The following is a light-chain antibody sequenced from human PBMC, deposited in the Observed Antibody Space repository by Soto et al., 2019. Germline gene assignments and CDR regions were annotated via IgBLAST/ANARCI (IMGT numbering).Light chain of an antibody. Sequence: QPVLTQPRSVSGSPGQSVTISYTGTSSDVGGYNYVSWYQQHPGKAPKLMIYDVSKRPSGVPDRFSGSKSGNTASLTISGLQAEDEADYYCCSYAGSSYVFGTGTKLTVL. CDR2: DVS. V-gene: IGLV2-11*01. CDR3: CSYAGSSYV. CDR1: SSDVGGYNY. J-gene: IGLJ1*01.